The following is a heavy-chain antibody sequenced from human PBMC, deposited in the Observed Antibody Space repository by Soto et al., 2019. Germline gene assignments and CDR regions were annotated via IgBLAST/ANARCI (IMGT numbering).Heavy chain of an antibody. J-gene: IGHJ3*01. CDR2: ISYDGSNA. Sequence: PGGSLRLSCTASGFSFSTYAMYWVRQAPGKGLEWVAIISYDGSNAQYADSVKGRFTVARDNSKNTLYLQMHGLTAEDTAVYYCARDGGGFGELLLNSYDAFDLWGQGKLVTVSS. D-gene: IGHD3-10*01. CDR1: GFSFSTYA. V-gene: IGHV3-30*04. CDR3: ARDGGGFGELLLNSYDAFDL.